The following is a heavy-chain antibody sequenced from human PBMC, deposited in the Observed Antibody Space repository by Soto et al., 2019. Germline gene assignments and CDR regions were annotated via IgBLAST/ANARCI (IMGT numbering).Heavy chain of an antibody. D-gene: IGHD3-22*01. Sequence: SETLSLTCAVSGGSISSSNWWSWVRQPPGKGLEWIGEIYHSGSTNYNPSLKSRVTISVDKSKNQFSLKLSSVTAADTAVYYCARGSRYYYDSSGYIRDSYYFDYWGQGTLVTVSS. CDR3: ARGSRYYYDSSGYIRDSYYFDY. CDR1: GGSISSSNW. V-gene: IGHV4-4*02. CDR2: IYHSGST. J-gene: IGHJ4*02.